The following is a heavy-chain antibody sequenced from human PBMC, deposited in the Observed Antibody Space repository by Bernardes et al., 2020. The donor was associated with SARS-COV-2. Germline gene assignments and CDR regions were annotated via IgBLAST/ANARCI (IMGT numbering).Heavy chain of an antibody. CDR3: ARPHPRYNWNYVSGSVPYYMDV. Sequence: SKTLSLTCAVYGGSFSGYYWSWIRQPPGKGLEWIGEINHSGSTNYNPSLKSRVTISVDTSKNQFSLKLSSVTAADTAVYYCARPHPRYNWNYVSGSVPYYMDVWGKGTTVTVSS. D-gene: IGHD1-7*01. V-gene: IGHV4-34*01. J-gene: IGHJ6*03. CDR2: INHSGST. CDR1: GGSFSGYY.